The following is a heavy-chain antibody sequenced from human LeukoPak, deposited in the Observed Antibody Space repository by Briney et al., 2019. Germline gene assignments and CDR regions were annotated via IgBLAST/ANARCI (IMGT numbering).Heavy chain of an antibody. CDR3: ARELYHILTRQARTFDY. J-gene: IGHJ4*02. D-gene: IGHD3-16*02. V-gene: IGHV3-33*01. CDR1: GFTLSSYG. Sequence: GRSLRLSCAASGFTLSSYGMHWVRQAPGKGLEWVAVIWYDGSNKYYADSVKGRFTISRDNSKNTLYLQMNSLRAEDTAVYYCARELYHILTRQARTFDYWGQGTLVTVSS. CDR2: IWYDGSNK.